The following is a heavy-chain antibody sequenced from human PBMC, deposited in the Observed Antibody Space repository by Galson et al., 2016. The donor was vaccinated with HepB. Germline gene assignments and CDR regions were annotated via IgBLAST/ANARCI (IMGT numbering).Heavy chain of an antibody. D-gene: IGHD2-8*02. CDR3: ARRLVGSYGNAFDI. CDR2: INTAKGDT. V-gene: IGHV1-3*04. CDR1: GYTFTAYA. Sequence: SVKVSCKASGYTFTAYAIHWVRQAPGQRLEWMAWINTAKGDTGYSQQLQGRVTLTRDTSATTASMELSSLRSEDTAVYYCARRLVGSYGNAFDIWGQGTLVTVSS. J-gene: IGHJ3*02.